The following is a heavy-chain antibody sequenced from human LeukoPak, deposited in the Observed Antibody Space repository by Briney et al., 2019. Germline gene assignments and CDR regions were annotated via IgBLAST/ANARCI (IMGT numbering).Heavy chain of an antibody. V-gene: IGHV4-4*07. CDR2: MYSSGTI. J-gene: IGHJ4*02. D-gene: IGHD6-6*01. Sequence: NPSETLSLTCTVSGDSISSSYWSWIRQPAGKGLEWIGRMYSSGTIKYNPSLKSRVTMSVDTSKNQFSLKLNSVTATDTAVYHCARHPFSTSSIDYWGQGTLVTVSS. CDR3: ARHPFSTSSIDY. CDR1: GDSISSSY.